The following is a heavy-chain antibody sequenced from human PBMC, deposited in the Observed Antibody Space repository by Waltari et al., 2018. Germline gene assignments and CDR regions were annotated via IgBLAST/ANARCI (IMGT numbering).Heavy chain of an antibody. V-gene: IGHV5-51*01. Sequence: EVQLVQSAAEVRKPGEPLRISCKGSGYTFSHYWIAWVPQMPGQGLEWMGIIYPADSNTIYSPAFQGQVAISADKSTTTTYLQWSSLKASDTAMYYCARIETPIVVLPVAPGGGWFDPWGQGTLVTVSS. J-gene: IGHJ5*02. CDR3: ARIETPIVVLPVAPGGGWFDP. CDR2: IYPADSNT. D-gene: IGHD2-2*01. CDR1: GYTFSHYW.